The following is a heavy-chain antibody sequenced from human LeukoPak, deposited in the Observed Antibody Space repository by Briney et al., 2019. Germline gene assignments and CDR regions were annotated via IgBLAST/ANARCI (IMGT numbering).Heavy chain of an antibody. Sequence: SETLSLTCTVSGGSISSYYWSWIRQPPGKGLEWIGYIYYSGSTNYNPSLKSRVTISVDTSKNQFSLKLMSVTAADTAVYYCTRDTGTTGEVKFDPWGQGTLVTVSS. CDR3: TRDTGTTGEVKFDP. D-gene: IGHD4-17*01. CDR2: IYYSGST. J-gene: IGHJ5*02. V-gene: IGHV4-59*12. CDR1: GGSISSYY.